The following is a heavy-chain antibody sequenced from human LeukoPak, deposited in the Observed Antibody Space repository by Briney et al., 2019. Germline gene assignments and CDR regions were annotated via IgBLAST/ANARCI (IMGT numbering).Heavy chain of an antibody. J-gene: IGHJ4*02. Sequence: SETLSLTRAVYGGSFSGYYWSWIRQPPGKGLEWIGEINHSGSTNYNPSLKSRVTISVDTSKNQFSLKLSSVTAADTAVYYCARDHGGDCFDYWGQGTLVTVSS. CDR3: ARDHGGDCFDY. CDR2: INHSGST. CDR1: GGSFSGYY. V-gene: IGHV4-34*01. D-gene: IGHD4-23*01.